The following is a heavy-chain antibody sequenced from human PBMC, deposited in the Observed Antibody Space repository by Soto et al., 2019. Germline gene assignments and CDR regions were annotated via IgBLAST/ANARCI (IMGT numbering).Heavy chain of an antibody. Sequence: QVQLQESGPGLVKPSETLSLTCTVSGGSISSYYWSWIRQPPGKGLEWIGDIYYSGSTNYNPSLKSRVTISVDTSKTQFSLKLSSVTAADTAVYYCARGTDFWSGYYDYYYYYYMDVWGKGTTVTVSS. CDR1: GGSISSYY. V-gene: IGHV4-59*01. D-gene: IGHD3-3*01. CDR3: ARGTDFWSGYYDYYYYYYMDV. J-gene: IGHJ6*03. CDR2: IYYSGST.